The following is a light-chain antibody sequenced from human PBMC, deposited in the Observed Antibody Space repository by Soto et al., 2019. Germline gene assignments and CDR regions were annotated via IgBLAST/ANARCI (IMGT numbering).Light chain of an antibody. Sequence: EIVLAQSPGTLSLSPGERATLSCRASQRISSSYLAWYQQRPGQAPRLLIFGASYRATGIPNRFSDSGSGTDFSLTISRLEPEDFAVYYCQQYSSSPPEFTFGPG. CDR3: QQYSSSPPEFT. V-gene: IGKV3-20*01. CDR1: QRISSSY. CDR2: GAS. J-gene: IGKJ3*01.